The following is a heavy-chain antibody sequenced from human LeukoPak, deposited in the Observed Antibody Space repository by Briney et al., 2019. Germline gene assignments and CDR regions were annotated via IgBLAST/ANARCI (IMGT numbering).Heavy chain of an antibody. Sequence: PSETLSLTCTVSGGSISSSSYYWGWIRQPPGKGLEWIGSIYYSGSTYYNPSLKSRVTISVDTSMNQFSLKLSSVTAADTAVYYCARPNLPNSVGAFDIWGQGTMVTVSS. D-gene: IGHD2-2*01. CDR2: IYYSGST. CDR3: ARPNLPNSVGAFDI. CDR1: GGSISSSSYY. J-gene: IGHJ3*02. V-gene: IGHV4-39*01.